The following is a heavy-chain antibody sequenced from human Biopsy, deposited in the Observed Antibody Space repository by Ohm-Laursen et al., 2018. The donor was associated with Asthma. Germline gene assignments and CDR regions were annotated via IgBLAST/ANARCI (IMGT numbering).Heavy chain of an antibody. CDR1: GGTFNTYV. CDR3: ARKAGSCISRTCYSLDF. Sequence: SSAKVSCKSLGGTFNTYVIGWVRQAPGQGLEWMGGINSVFGTTTYPQKFQDRVTITADDSTSTVYMELSSLRSEDTAAYYCARKAGSCISRTCYSLDFWGRGTLVTVSS. V-gene: IGHV1-69*01. CDR2: INSVFGTT. D-gene: IGHD2-2*01. J-gene: IGHJ4*02.